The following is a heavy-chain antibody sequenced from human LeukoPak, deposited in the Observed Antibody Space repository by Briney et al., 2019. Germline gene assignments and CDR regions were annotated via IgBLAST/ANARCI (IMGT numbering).Heavy chain of an antibody. V-gene: IGHV2-5*02. CDR1: GFSLSTSGVG. J-gene: IGHJ1*01. Sequence: ESGPTLVKPTQTLTLTCTFSGFSLSTSGVGVGWIRQPPGKALEWLALIYWDDDKRYSPSLKSRLTITKDTSKNQVVLTMSNMDPVDTATYFCAYSGTYFSPTYFQHWGQGSLVIVSS. CDR3: AYSGTYFSPTYFQH. CDR2: IYWDDDK. D-gene: IGHD1-26*01.